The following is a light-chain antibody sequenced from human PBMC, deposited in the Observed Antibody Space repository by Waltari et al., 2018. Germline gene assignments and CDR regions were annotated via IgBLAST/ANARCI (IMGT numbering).Light chain of an antibody. Sequence: DIQMTQSPSSVSASVGDKVTFTCRASQGITKWLAWYQQKPGRAPKLRISGASTLHSGVSPRFSGSGSGTEFTLTISDLQPEDVAIYYCQQANSFPITFGPGTRVDLK. CDR3: QQANSFPIT. J-gene: IGKJ3*01. V-gene: IGKV1-12*01. CDR2: GAS. CDR1: QGITKW.